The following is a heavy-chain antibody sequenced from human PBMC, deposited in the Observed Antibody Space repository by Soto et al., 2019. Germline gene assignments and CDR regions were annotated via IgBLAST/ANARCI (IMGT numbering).Heavy chain of an antibody. Sequence: EVQLVESGGGLVQPGGSLRLSCAAAGFNFSTYWMYWVRQAPGKGLVWVAHINSDGSSTDYAEAVKGRFTFSRDNAKNTLYQQMNSLRAEDTAVYYCVRVGYMHDGDIWGQGTMVTVSS. V-gene: IGHV3-74*01. D-gene: IGHD1-1*01. CDR1: GFNFSTYW. CDR3: VRVGYMHDGDI. CDR2: INSDGSST. J-gene: IGHJ3*02.